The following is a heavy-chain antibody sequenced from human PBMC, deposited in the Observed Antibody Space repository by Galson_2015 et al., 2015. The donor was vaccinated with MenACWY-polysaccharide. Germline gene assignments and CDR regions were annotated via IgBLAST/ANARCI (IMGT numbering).Heavy chain of an antibody. CDR3: AKMGADFDC. CDR1: GFTFSSYG. V-gene: IGHV3-30*18. J-gene: IGHJ4*02. D-gene: IGHD1-26*01. CDR2: ISYDGSNK. Sequence: SLRLSCAASGFTFSSYGMHWVRQAPGKGLEWAAVISYDGSNKYYADSVKGRFTISRDNSKNTLYLKMNSLRAEDTAVYYCAKMGADFDCWGQGTLVTVSS.